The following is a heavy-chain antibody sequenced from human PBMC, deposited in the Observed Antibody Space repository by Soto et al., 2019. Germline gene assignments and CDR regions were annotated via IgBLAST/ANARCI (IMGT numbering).Heavy chain of an antibody. CDR1: GYTFTSYY. J-gene: IGHJ6*02. D-gene: IGHD3-22*01. CDR2: INPSGGST. V-gene: IGHV1-46*01. Sequence: AASVKVSCKASGYTFTSYYMHWVRQAPGQGLEWMGIINPSGGSTSYAQKFQGRVTMTRDTSTSTVYMELSSLRSEDTAVYYCARDPPTYYYDSSESRMDVWGQGTTVTVSS. CDR3: ARDPPTYYYDSSESRMDV.